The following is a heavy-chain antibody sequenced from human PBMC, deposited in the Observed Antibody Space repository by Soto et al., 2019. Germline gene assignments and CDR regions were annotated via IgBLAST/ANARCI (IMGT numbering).Heavy chain of an antibody. CDR1: GFTFTVYA. V-gene: IGHV3-64D*08. Sequence: EVQMVASGGDLVQPGSSLRLSCLASGFTFTVYAFHWVRQAPGKGLEFVAAISSDGTKTYYAESVKGRFTISRDTSKNTLFLQMNRLRAEDTAVYYCVNILMQHDFEGGRGQGTLVTVSS. CDR2: ISSDGTKT. D-gene: IGHD3-3*01. J-gene: IGHJ4*02. CDR3: VNILMQHDFEGG.